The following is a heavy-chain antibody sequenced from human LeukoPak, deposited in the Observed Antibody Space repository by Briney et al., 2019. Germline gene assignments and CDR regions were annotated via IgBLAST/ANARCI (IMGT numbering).Heavy chain of an antibody. D-gene: IGHD3-22*01. CDR1: KYTFTTYG. CDR2: INTNTGNP. Sequence: ASVKVSCKASKYTFTTYGMNWVRQAPGQGLEWMGWINTNTGNPTYAQGFTGRFVFSLDTSVSTAYLQISSLKAEDTAVYYCAREVMIGAFDIWGQGTVDTVSS. J-gene: IGHJ3*02. V-gene: IGHV7-4-1*02. CDR3: AREVMIGAFDI.